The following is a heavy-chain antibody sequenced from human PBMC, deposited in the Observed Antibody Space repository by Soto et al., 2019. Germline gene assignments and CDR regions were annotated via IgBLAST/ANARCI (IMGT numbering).Heavy chain of an antibody. CDR3: ASRLRYFDWPMHAGDY. CDR2: IYYSGST. J-gene: IGHJ4*02. CDR1: GGSISSSSYY. Sequence: SETLSLTCTVSGGSISSSSYYWGWIRQPPGKGLEWIGSIYYSGSTYYNPSLKSRVTISVDTSKNQFSLKLSSVTAADTAVYYCASRLRYFDWPMHAGDYWGQGTLVTVSS. D-gene: IGHD3-9*01. V-gene: IGHV4-39*01.